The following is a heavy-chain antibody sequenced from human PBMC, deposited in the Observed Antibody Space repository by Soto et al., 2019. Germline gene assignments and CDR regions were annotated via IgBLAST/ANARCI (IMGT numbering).Heavy chain of an antibody. CDR1: GFTFSSYA. CDR2: ISYDGSNK. D-gene: IGHD3-3*01. V-gene: IGHV3-30-3*01. Sequence: PGGSLRLSCAASGFTFSSYAMHWVRQAPGKGLEWVAVISYDGSNKYYADSVKGRFTISRDNSNNTLYLQMNSLRAEDTAVYYCARANGRFLEWLYTMDVWGQGTTVTVSS. J-gene: IGHJ6*02. CDR3: ARANGRFLEWLYTMDV.